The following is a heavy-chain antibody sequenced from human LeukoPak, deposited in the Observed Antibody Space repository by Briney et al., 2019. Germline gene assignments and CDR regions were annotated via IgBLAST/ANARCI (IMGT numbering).Heavy chain of an antibody. Sequence: SETLSLTCTVSGGSISSYYWSWIRQPPGKGLEWIGYIYYSGSTNYNPSLKGRVTISVDMSKNQFSLKLSSVTAADTAVYYCARTTEGYCSGGSCYPNWFDPWGQGTLVTVSS. D-gene: IGHD2-15*01. V-gene: IGHV4-59*01. CDR2: IYYSGST. J-gene: IGHJ5*02. CDR3: ARTTEGYCSGGSCYPNWFDP. CDR1: GGSISSYY.